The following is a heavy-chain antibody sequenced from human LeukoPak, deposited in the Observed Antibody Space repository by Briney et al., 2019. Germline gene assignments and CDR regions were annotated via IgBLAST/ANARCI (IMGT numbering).Heavy chain of an antibody. Sequence: GGSLRLSCAASGFTFSSYAMSWVRQAPGKGLEWVSAISGSGGSTYYADSVKGRSTISGDNSKNTLYLQMNSLRAEDTAVYYCAKFASVGTFGYWGQGTLVTVSS. CDR1: GFTFSSYA. CDR3: AKFASVGTFGY. J-gene: IGHJ4*02. D-gene: IGHD3-10*01. V-gene: IGHV3-23*01. CDR2: ISGSGGST.